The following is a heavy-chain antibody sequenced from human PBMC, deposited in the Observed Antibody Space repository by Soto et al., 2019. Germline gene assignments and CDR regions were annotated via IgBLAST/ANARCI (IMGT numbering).Heavy chain of an antibody. D-gene: IGHD4-4*01. CDR2: ISYDGSNK. Sequence: VGSLRLSCAASGFTFSSYGMHWVRQAPVKGLEWVAVISYDGSNKYYADSVKGRFTISRDNSKNTLYLQMTSLRAEDTAVYYCAKRGPVSNFDIWGQGTMVTVSS. V-gene: IGHV3-30*18. CDR1: GFTFSSYG. J-gene: IGHJ3*02. CDR3: AKRGPVSNFDI.